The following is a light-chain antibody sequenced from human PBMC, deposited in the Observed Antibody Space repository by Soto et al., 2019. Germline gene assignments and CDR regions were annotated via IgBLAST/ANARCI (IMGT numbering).Light chain of an antibody. CDR1: QSVSSY. CDR2: DAS. Sequence: DIVLTQSPATLSLSPGDRATLACRASQSVSSYLAWYQQKPGQAPRLLIYDASNRATGIPARFSGSGSGTDFTLTISSLEPEDFAVYYCQKRSNWPLTFGGGTKVEIK. V-gene: IGKV3-11*01. CDR3: QKRSNWPLT. J-gene: IGKJ4*01.